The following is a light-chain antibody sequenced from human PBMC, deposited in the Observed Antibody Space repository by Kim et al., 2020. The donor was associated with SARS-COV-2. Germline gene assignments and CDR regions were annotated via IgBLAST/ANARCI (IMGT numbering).Light chain of an antibody. CDR3: SSYTSSSSVV. V-gene: IGLV2-14*01. J-gene: IGLJ2*01. CDR1: SSDVGGYNY. CDR2: DVS. Sequence: LTQPASVSGSPGQSITISCTGTSSDVGGYNYVSWYQQHPGKAPKLMIYDVSKRPSGVSNRFSGSKSGNTASLTISGLQAEDEADYYCSSYTSSSSVVFGGGTQLTFL.